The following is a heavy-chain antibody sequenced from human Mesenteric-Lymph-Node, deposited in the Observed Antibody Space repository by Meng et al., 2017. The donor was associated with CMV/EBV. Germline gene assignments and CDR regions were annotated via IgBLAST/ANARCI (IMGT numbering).Heavy chain of an antibody. J-gene: IGHJ4*02. CDR3: ARDLVGNWNFDY. V-gene: IGHV4-59*01. D-gene: IGHD1-20*01. CDR1: GASINDYW. Sequence: SETLSLTCTVSGASINDYWWSWIRQCPGEGLEWIGYVHHSGTINYNPSLRSRVTMSVDTSRNQFYLKLSSVTAADTAVYYCARDLVGNWNFDYWGQGTLVTVSS. CDR2: VHHSGTI.